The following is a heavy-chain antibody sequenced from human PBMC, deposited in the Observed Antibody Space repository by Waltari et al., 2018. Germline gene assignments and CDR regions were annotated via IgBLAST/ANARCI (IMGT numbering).Heavy chain of an antibody. CDR3: ARTYSGYDSYYYYGMDV. CDR2: IYSGGRT. CDR1: GFTVSSNY. J-gene: IGHJ6*02. D-gene: IGHD5-12*01. Sequence: EVQLVESGGGLVQPGGSLRLSCAASGFTVSSNYMSWVRQAPGKGLEWVSVIYSGGRTYYADSVKGRFTISRHNSKNTLYLQMNSLRAEDTAVYYCARTYSGYDSYYYYGMDVWGQGTTVTVSS. V-gene: IGHV3-53*04.